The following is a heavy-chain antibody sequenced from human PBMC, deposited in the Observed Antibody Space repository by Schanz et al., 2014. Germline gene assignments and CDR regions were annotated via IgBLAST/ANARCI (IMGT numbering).Heavy chain of an antibody. CDR2: IIPVLNIA. D-gene: IGHD5-12*01. Sequence: QLQLVQSGAEVKKPGSSVKVSCKLSGGTFSSYTISWMRQAPGQGLEWMGKIIPVLNIATYAQRFQGRVSITADTSTNTAYMELSSLTAEETAVYYCARGPLGTSPWGQGTLVTVSS. CDR3: ARGPLGTSP. J-gene: IGHJ5*02. V-gene: IGHV1-69*02. CDR1: GGTFSSYT.